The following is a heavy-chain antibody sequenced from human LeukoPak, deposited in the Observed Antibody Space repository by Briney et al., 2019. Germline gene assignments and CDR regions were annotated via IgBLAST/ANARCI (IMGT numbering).Heavy chain of an antibody. D-gene: IGHD3-3*01. CDR2: IYSGGST. V-gene: IGHV3-66*02. CDR1: GFTVSSNY. Sequence: GGSLRLSCAASGFTVSSNYMSWVRQAPGKGLEWVSVIYSGGSTYYADSVKGRFTISRDNSKNTLHLQMNSLRAEDTAVYYCARDRAAHTIFGVPRVDWGQGTLVTVSS. J-gene: IGHJ4*02. CDR3: ARDRAAHTIFGVPRVD.